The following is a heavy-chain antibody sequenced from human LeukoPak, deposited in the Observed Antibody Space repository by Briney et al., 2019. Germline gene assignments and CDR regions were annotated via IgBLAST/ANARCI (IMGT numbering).Heavy chain of an antibody. V-gene: IGHV1-24*01. CDR3: ATGRTFSSGYSPFDY. CDR2: FDPEDGKT. D-gene: IGHD3-22*01. Sequence: ASVKVSCKVSGYTLTELSMHWVRQAPGKGLEWMGGFDPEDGKTIYAQKFQGRVTMTEDTSTDTAYMELSSLRSEDTAVYYCATGRTFSSGYSPFDYWGQGTLVTVSS. J-gene: IGHJ4*02. CDR1: GYTLTELS.